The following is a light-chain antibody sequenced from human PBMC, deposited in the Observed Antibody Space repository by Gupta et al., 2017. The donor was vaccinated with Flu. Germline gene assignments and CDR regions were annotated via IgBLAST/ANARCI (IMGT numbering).Light chain of an antibody. J-gene: IGLJ1*01. CDR3: CSYAGSNNNV. Sequence: SALPQPASAPGSPGQSVTISCIGTSSDFGTYKFVYWYQQRAGKAPKLIIYEVSGMPSGVPDRFSGSKSGNTASLTVSGLQAEDEADYYCCSYAGSNNNVFGTGTKVTVL. V-gene: IGLV2-8*01. CDR1: SSDFGTYKF. CDR2: EVS.